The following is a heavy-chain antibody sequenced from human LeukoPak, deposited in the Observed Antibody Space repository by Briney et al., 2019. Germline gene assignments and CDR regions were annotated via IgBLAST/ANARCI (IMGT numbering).Heavy chain of an antibody. CDR2: IYPRDGST. CDR3: ARDQEAFDY. V-gene: IGHV1-46*01. J-gene: IGHJ4*02. CDR1: EYSFTSNY. Sequence: ASVKVSCYASEYSFTSNYIHWVRQAPGQGLEWMGMIYPRDGSTSYAQKFQGRVTVTRDTSTSTVHMELSGLRSEDTAVYYCARDQEAFDYWGQGTLVTVSS.